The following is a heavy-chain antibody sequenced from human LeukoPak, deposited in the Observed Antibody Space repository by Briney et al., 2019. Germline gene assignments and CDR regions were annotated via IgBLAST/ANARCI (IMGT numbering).Heavy chain of an antibody. CDR3: ARENYYTSYFDY. CDR1: GVSISSGGYY. Sequence: SETLSLTCTVSGVSISSGGYYWSWIRQHPGKGLEWIGYIYYSGSTYYNPSLKSRVTISVDTSKTQFSLKLSSVTAADTAVYYCARENYYTSYFDYWGQGALVTVSS. D-gene: IGHD3-22*01. CDR2: IYYSGST. J-gene: IGHJ4*02. V-gene: IGHV4-31*03.